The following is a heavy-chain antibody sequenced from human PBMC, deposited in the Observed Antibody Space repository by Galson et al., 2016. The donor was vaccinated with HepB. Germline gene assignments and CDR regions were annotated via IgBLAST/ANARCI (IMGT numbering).Heavy chain of an antibody. CDR3: AKDRYCGGGACSWSYFDL. CDR2: ISGGGGST. V-gene: IGHV3-23*01. J-gene: IGHJ4*02. D-gene: IGHD2-15*01. CDR1: GFTFSSYA. Sequence: SLRLSCAASGFTFSSYAMSWVRQAPGKGLEWASGISGGGGSTYYADSVKGRLTISRDNPKNMVYLQIHSLRVEDTAVYFCAKDRYCGGGACSWSYFDLWGPGIQVTVSS.